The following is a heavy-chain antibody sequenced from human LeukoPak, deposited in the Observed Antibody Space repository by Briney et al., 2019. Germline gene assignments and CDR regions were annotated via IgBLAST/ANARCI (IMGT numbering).Heavy chain of an antibody. Sequence: SETLSLTCAVYGGSFSGYHWSWIRQPPGKGLEWIGEINQSGSTNYNPSLKSRVTISVDTSKNQFFLKLTSVTAADTAVYYCARRIEKTAMVDYWGQGTLVIVSS. J-gene: IGHJ4*02. CDR2: INQSGST. CDR3: ARRIEKTAMVDY. CDR1: GGSFSGYH. V-gene: IGHV4-34*01. D-gene: IGHD5-18*01.